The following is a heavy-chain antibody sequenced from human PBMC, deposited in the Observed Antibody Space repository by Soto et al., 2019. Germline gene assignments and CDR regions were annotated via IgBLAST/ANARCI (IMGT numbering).Heavy chain of an antibody. J-gene: IGHJ5*02. CDR2: IVPKFGTA. D-gene: IGHD2-15*01. CDR1: GGIGSNYA. V-gene: IGHV1-69*06. Sequence: QEHLVQSGAEVKKPGSSVKVSCRASGGIGSNYAISWVRQAPGQGLEWMGGIVPKFGTANYAQSFKGRVTSSVDKSTNSVDMELSSLRSQDTAIYYCAREMASGYSRTWFDPWGQGTLVTVSS. CDR3: AREMASGYSRTWFDP.